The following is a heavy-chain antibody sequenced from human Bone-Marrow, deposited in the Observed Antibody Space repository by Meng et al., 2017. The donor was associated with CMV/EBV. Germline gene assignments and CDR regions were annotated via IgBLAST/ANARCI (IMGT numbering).Heavy chain of an antibody. V-gene: IGHV3-30*04. J-gene: IGHJ6*02. CDR1: GFTFSNYA. D-gene: IGHD4-23*01. CDR3: ARDVTTLGYSGMDV. CDR2: ISYDGSTE. Sequence: GESLKISCAASGFTFSNYAMHWVRQAPGKGLEWLALISYDGSTEYHADAVRGRFSISRDNSKNTLYVHMNSLRPEDTAIYYCARDVTTLGYSGMDVWGQGTTVTVSS.